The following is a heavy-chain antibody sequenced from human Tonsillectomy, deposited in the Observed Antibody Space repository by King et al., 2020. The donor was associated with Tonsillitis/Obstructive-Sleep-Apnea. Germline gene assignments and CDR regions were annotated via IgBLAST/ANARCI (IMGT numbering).Heavy chain of an antibody. Sequence: QLVQSGAEVKKPGASVKVSCKASGYTFTGYYMHWVRQAPGQGLEWMGWINPNSGGTNYAQKFQGRVTMTRDTSISTAYMELSRLRSDDTAVYYCARVRSVAATQGWFDPWGQGTLVTVSS. CDR2: INPNSGGT. J-gene: IGHJ5*02. CDR1: GYTFTGYY. D-gene: IGHD2-15*01. V-gene: IGHV1-2*02. CDR3: ARVRSVAATQGWFDP.